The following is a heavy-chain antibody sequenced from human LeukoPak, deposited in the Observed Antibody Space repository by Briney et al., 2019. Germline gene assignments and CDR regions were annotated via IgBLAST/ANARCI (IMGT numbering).Heavy chain of an antibody. CDR3: AKGTGDSSSWYEAEYFQH. J-gene: IGHJ1*01. V-gene: IGHV3-23*01. D-gene: IGHD6-13*01. CDR1: GFTFSSYA. CDR2: ISGSGGST. Sequence: GGSLRLSCAASGFTFSSYAMSWVRQAPGKGLEWVSAISGSGGSTYYADSVKGRFTISRDNSKNTLYLQMNSLRAEDTAVCYCAKGTGDSSSWYEAEYFQHWGQGTLVTVSS.